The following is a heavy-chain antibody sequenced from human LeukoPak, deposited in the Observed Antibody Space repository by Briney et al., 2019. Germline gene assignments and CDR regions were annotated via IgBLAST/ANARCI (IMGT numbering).Heavy chain of an antibody. Sequence: GGSLRLPCAASGFTFSSYSMNWVRQAPGKGLEWVSYISSSSSTIYYADSVKGRFTISRDNAKNSLYLQMNSLRAEDTAVYYCARDNGIVVVTAIGPDAFDIWGQGTMVTVSS. V-gene: IGHV3-48*04. D-gene: IGHD2-21*02. CDR2: ISSSSSTI. J-gene: IGHJ3*02. CDR1: GFTFSSYS. CDR3: ARDNGIVVVTAIGPDAFDI.